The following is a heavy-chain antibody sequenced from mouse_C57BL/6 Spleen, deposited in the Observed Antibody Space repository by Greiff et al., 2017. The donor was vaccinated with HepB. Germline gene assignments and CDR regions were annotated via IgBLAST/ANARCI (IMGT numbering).Heavy chain of an antibody. CDR2: IYIGNGYT. CDR1: GYTFTSYG. J-gene: IGHJ4*01. Sequence: EVQLQQSGAELVRPGSSVKMSCKTSGYTFTSYGINWVKQRPGQGLGWSGYIYIGNGYTEYNEKFKGKARLDSGTSSSTTYMQLSSLTSEDSAIYFGARSGLTRYAMDYWGQGTSVTVSS. CDR3: ARSGLTRYAMDY. D-gene: IGHD2-12*01. V-gene: IGHV1-58*01.